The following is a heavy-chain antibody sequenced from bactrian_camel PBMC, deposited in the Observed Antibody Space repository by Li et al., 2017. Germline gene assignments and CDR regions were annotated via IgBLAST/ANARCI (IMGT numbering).Heavy chain of an antibody. CDR2: LYAGFGIT. Sequence: QVQLVESGGDSVQAGGSLRVFCATSGFTVEGHCVAWFRQAPGKEREGVAALYAGFGITYYSNSVEGRFTISQHSANTVYLQMDSLEPEDTALYFCAADTAVRGYSDYVSCTRLIREGQKRGYWGQGTQVTVS. CDR3: AADTAVRGYSDYVSCTRLIREGQKRGY. J-gene: IGHJ6*01. V-gene: IGHV3S28*01. D-gene: IGHD4*01. CDR1: GFTVEGHC.